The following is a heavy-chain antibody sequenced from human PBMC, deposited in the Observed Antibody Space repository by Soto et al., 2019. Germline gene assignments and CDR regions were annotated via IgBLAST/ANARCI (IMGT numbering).Heavy chain of an antibody. CDR3: AKVGYDTFGYYLRSFDC. J-gene: IGHJ4*02. V-gene: IGHV3-23*01. CDR2: IGGSGNTI. D-gene: IGHD2-2*03. Sequence: GGSLRLSCATSGFTFSTNAMGWVRQAPGMGLEFVSLIGGSGNTIYYADSVKGRFTISRDNSMNTVSLQMNSLRAEDTAVYYCAKVGYDTFGYYLRSFDCWGQGTLVTVSS. CDR1: GFTFSTNA.